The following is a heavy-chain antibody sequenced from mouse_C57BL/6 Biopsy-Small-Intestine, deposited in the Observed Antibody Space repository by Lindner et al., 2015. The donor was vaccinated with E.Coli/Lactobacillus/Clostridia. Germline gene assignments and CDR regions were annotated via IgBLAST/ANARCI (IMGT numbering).Heavy chain of an antibody. V-gene: IGHV14-3*01. Sequence: VQLQESGAELVRPGASVKSSCTASGFNIKGSLIHWVNQRPEQGLEWIAWIDPDDGETKYAPKFQDRATITADTSSNIAYLQLSSLTSEDTAIYYCARSPSFAMDYWGQGTSVTVSS. CDR3: ARSPSFAMDY. CDR1: GFNIKGSL. CDR2: IDPDDGET. J-gene: IGHJ4*01.